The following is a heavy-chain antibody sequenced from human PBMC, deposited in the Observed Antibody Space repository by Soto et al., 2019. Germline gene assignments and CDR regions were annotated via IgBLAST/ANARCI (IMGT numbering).Heavy chain of an antibody. V-gene: IGHV1-69*01. J-gene: IGHJ6*02. CDR1: GVTFGSYA. Sequence: QVQLVQSGAEVKKPGSSVKVSCKASGVTFGSYAITWVRRAPGQGLEWLGGIIPILNSPAYAQKFQARVVITADEITNTAYMELNSLRFDDTAVYYCAREATYCTSATCPKFYDMDVWGQGTTVTVAS. CDR2: IIPILNSP. D-gene: IGHD2-2*01. CDR3: AREATYCTSATCPKFYDMDV.